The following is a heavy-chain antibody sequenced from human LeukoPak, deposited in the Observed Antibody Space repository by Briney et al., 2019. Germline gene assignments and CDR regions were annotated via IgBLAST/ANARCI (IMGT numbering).Heavy chain of an antibody. CDR1: GYTFISYT. CDR3: ARGRRPYGMDV. J-gene: IGHJ6*02. D-gene: IGHD1-14*01. V-gene: IGHV1-3*01. Sequence: GASVKVSCKASGYTFISYTLHWVRQAPGQRLEWMGWINAGNGNTKYSQKFQGRVTFTRDTSASTAYMELSSLRSEDTAMYYCARGRRPYGMDVWGQGTTVTVSS. CDR2: INAGNGNT.